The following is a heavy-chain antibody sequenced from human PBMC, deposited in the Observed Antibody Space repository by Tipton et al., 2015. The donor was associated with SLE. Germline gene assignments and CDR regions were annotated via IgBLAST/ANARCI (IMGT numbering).Heavy chain of an antibody. CDR3: ARGGKQQLVHGIDY. CDR2: INHSGST. V-gene: IGHV4-34*01. J-gene: IGHJ4*02. D-gene: IGHD6-13*01. Sequence: TLSLTCAVYGGSFSGYYWSWIRQSPGKGLEWIGEINHSGSTNYNPSLKSRVTISVDTSKNQFSLKLSSVTAADTAVYYCARGGKQQLVHGIDYWGQGTLVTVSS. CDR1: GGSFSGYY.